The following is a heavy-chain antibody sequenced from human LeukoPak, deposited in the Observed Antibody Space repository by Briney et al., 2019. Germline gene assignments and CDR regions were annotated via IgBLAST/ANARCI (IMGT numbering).Heavy chain of an antibody. D-gene: IGHD6-6*01. CDR3: ARGIKYSSRRNYFDY. CDR2: MNHNSCNT. Sequence: ASVNVSCKSSGYTFTSYDINWVRQATGQGLEWMGWMNHNSCNTGYSQKFQGRVTMTRNTSISTAYMELSRLRSEDTAVYYCARGIKYSSRRNYFDYWGQGTPVTVSS. V-gene: IGHV1-8*01. J-gene: IGHJ4*02. CDR1: GYTFTSYD.